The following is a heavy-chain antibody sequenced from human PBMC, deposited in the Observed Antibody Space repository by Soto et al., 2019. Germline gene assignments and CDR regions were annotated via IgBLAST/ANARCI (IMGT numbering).Heavy chain of an antibody. CDR2: ISSSGDII. D-gene: IGHD3-22*01. CDR3: ARDLGYYASDGYFDY. CDR1: GFTFSDYY. V-gene: IGHV3-11*01. Sequence: LRLSCAGSGFTFSDYYMSWIRQAPGKGLEWVSYISSSGDIIYYADSVKGRFTISRDNAKNSLCLQMNSLRAEDTAVYYCARDLGYYASDGYFDYWGQGTLVTVSS. J-gene: IGHJ4*02.